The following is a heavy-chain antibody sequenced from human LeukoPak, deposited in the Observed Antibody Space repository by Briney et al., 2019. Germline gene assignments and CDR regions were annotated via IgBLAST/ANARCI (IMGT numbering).Heavy chain of an antibody. CDR2: ISSSGSTI. V-gene: IGHV3-48*03. CDR1: AFTFSSYE. Sequence: GGSLRLSCAASAFTFSSYEMNWVRQAPGKGLEWVSYISSSGSTIYYADSVKGRFTISRDNAKNSLYLQMNSLRAEDTAVYYCARDQVKGMNYYYYMDVWGKGTTVTVSS. CDR3: ARDQVKGMNYYYYMDV. D-gene: IGHD4-11*01. J-gene: IGHJ6*03.